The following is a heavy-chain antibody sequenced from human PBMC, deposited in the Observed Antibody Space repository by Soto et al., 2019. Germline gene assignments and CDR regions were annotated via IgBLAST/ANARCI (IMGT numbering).Heavy chain of an antibody. CDR2: INAGNGNT. J-gene: IGHJ4*01. V-gene: IGHV1-3*01. Sequence: QVQLVQSGAEVKKPGASVNVSCKASGFTFIKYAMHWVRQAPGQRPEWMGWINAGNGNTRYSQRWQGRVTITRDTSASTVYMYLSSLRSEDTAVYYCARDYADIAVAGIPLLAHWGQGTLVTVSS. CDR1: GFTFIKYA. D-gene: IGHD6-19*01. CDR3: ARDYADIAVAGIPLLAH.